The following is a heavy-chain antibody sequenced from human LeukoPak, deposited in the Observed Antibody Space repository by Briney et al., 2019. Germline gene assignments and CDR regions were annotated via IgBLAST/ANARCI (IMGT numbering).Heavy chain of an antibody. V-gene: IGHV3-15*01. CDR1: GFTFDTDW. D-gene: IGHD3-16*01. CDR2: IRTKTDGGTT. Sequence: GGSLRLSCAASGFTFDTDWMNWFRQAPGKGLEWVGLIRTKTDGGTTDNAAPVKGRFAISRDDSRNMLFLQRNSLKTEDTGVYYCTTGGPRRHWGQGTLVTVSS. J-gene: IGHJ4*02. CDR3: TTGGPRRH.